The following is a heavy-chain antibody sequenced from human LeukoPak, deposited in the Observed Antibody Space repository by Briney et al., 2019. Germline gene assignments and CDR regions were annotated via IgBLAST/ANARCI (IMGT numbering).Heavy chain of an antibody. D-gene: IGHD3-9*01. Sequence: SETLSLTCNVSGESMNSYIYYWSWIRQPAGKEMEWIGRVFASGTTTYNPSLKSRVTISVDTSKNQFSLKLSSVTAADTAVYYCARDYFYDILTGYYNNWFDPWGQGTLVTVSS. CDR1: GESMNSYIYY. J-gene: IGHJ5*02. CDR2: VFASGTT. CDR3: ARDYFYDILTGYYNNWFDP. V-gene: IGHV4-61*02.